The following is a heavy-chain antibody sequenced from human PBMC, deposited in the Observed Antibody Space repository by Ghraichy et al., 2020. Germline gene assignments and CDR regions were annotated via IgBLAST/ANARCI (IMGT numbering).Heavy chain of an antibody. J-gene: IGHJ4*02. CDR1: GFSFGSYG. CDR2: IANNVTIG. D-gene: IGHD5-12*01. CDR3: ARGLERSGYYIDY. V-gene: IGHV3-74*01. Sequence: GGSLRLSCAASGFSFGSYGMHWVRQAPGKGLVWVSDIANNVTIGSYADSVKGRFTISRDNTKNTLYLEMGDLRVDDTAVYYCARGLERSGYYIDYGGQGSLVTVS.